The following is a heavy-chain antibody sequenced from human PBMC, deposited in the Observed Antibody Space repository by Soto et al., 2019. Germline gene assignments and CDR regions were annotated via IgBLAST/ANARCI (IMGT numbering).Heavy chain of an antibody. CDR2: IIPIFGTA. D-gene: IGHD6-19*01. CDR1: GYTCTGYY. CDR3: ARGASGYRTGWYAIVRHDAFDI. Sequence: ASVKVSCNACGYTCTGYYXNSVRHAPGRGIPWMGGIIPIFGTANYAQKFQGRVTITADKSTTTAYMELSTLRSEDTAVYYCARGASGYRTGWYAIVRHDAFDIWGQGTMVAVSS. J-gene: IGHJ3*02. V-gene: IGHV1-69*06.